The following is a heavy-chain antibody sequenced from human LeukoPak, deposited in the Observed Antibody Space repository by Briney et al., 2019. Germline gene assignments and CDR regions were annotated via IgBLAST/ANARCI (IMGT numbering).Heavy chain of an antibody. Sequence: SLRLSCAASGFTFSSYWMHWVRQAPEKGVVWVSRINSDGSSTTYADSVKGRFTISRDNAKNTLYLQMNSLRAEDMAVYYCAKTLTPVVAAAYFDYWGQGTLVTVSS. V-gene: IGHV3-74*01. CDR3: AKTLTPVVAAAYFDY. CDR1: GFTFSSYW. D-gene: IGHD2-15*01. J-gene: IGHJ4*02. CDR2: INSDGSST.